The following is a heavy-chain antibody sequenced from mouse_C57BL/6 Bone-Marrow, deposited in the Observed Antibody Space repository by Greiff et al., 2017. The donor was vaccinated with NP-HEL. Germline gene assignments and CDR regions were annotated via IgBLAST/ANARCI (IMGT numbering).Heavy chain of an antibody. CDR3: ARWTLYYAMDY. J-gene: IGHJ4*01. CDR2: IYPRSGNT. V-gene: IGHV1-81*01. CDR1: GYTFTSYG. Sequence: VKLQESGAELARPGASVKLSCKASGYTFTSYGISWVKQRTGQGLEWIGEIYPRSGNTYYNEKFKGKATLTAEKSSSTAYMELRSLTSEDSAVYFCARWTLYYAMDYWGQGTSVTVSS.